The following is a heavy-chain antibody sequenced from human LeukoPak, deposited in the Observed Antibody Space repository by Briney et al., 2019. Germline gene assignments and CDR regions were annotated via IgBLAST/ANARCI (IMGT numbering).Heavy chain of an antibody. J-gene: IGHJ4*02. Sequence: AGGSLRLSCAASGFTFSSYGMHWVRQAPGKGLEWVALISYDGSNKYYADSVKGRFTISRDNSKNTLYLQMNGLRVEDTAMYYCAKDRSSSWTWTIDYWGQGTLVTVSS. D-gene: IGHD6-13*01. V-gene: IGHV3-30*18. CDR3: AKDRSSSWTWTIDY. CDR1: GFTFSSYG. CDR2: ISYDGSNK.